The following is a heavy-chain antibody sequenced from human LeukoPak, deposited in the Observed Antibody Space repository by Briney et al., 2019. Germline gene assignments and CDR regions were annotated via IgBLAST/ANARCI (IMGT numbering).Heavy chain of an antibody. Sequence: PGGSLRLSCAASGFTFSNAWMNWVRQAPGKGLEWVGRIKSKTDGGTTDYAAPVKGRFTISRDDSKNTLYLQMNSLKTEDTAVYYCTTVPFTAVAGYYYYYGMDVWGQGTTVTVSS. D-gene: IGHD6-19*01. V-gene: IGHV3-15*07. CDR1: GFTFSNAW. J-gene: IGHJ6*02. CDR3: TTVPFTAVAGYYYYYGMDV. CDR2: IKSKTDGGTT.